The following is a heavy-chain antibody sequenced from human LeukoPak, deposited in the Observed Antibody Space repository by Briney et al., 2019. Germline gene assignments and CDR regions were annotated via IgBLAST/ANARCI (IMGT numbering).Heavy chain of an antibody. D-gene: IGHD3-10*01. V-gene: IGHV3-30*02. Sequence: PGGSLRLSCAASGFTFSSYGMHWVRQAPGKGLEWVAFIRYDGSNKYYADSVKGRFTISRDNSKNTLYLQMNSLRAEDTAVYYCAKDRRLTYYYGSGSYLPADYWGQGTLVTVSS. CDR3: AKDRRLTYYYGSGSYLPADY. CDR2: IRYDGSNK. J-gene: IGHJ4*02. CDR1: GFTFSSYG.